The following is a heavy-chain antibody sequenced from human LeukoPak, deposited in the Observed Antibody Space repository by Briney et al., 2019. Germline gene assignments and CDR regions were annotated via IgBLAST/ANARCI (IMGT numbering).Heavy chain of an antibody. J-gene: IGHJ4*02. Sequence: NPSETLSLTCTVSGSSISSDYWQWIRQPPGKGLEWIGYIYNSGSNNYNPSLKSRVTISIDTSKNQFSLKLTSVTAADTAVYYCATRGYWGQGTLVTVSS. D-gene: IGHD3-10*01. CDR2: IYNSGSN. CDR1: GSSISSDY. CDR3: ATRGY. V-gene: IGHV4-59*08.